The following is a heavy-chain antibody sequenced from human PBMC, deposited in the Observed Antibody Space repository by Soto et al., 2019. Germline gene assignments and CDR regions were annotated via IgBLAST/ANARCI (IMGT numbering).Heavy chain of an antibody. D-gene: IGHD3-9*01. CDR1: GVSISSYY. CDR2: INYSGST. V-gene: IGHV4-59*01. J-gene: IGHJ4*02. Sequence: KPSETLSLTCTVSGVSISSYYWSWIRQPPGKGLEWIGYINYSGSTKYNPSLKSRVTISVDTSRNQFSLKLSSVTAADAAVYYCARDQILTGKFDYWGQGALVTVSS. CDR3: ARDQILTGKFDY.